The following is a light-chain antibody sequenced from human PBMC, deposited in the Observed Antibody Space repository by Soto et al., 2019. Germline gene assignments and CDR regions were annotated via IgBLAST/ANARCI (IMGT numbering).Light chain of an antibody. CDR3: QLFYGWVKT. Sequence: EIVMTQSPATLSVSPGERATLSCRASQSVYTNLAWYQLNPGQAPRLLVYGASTRATGVPARFSGSGSGTECTLTISSPQSEDCAVYYCQLFYGWVKTFGQGTKLEI. V-gene: IGKV3-15*01. J-gene: IGKJ2*01. CDR2: GAS. CDR1: QSVYTN.